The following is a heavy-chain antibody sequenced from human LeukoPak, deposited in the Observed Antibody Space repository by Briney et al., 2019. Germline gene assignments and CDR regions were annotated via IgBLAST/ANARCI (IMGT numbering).Heavy chain of an antibody. J-gene: IGHJ4*02. CDR2: ISYDGSNK. D-gene: IGHD2-15*01. CDR1: GFTFSSYA. CDR3: GRTDSWGSRPLGY. Sequence: GGSLRLSCAASGFTFSSYAMHWVRQAPGKGLEWVAVISYDGSNKYYADSVKGRFTISRDNSKNTLYLQMDSLKAEDQGVYYVGRTDSWGSRPLGYWGQGTLVTVSS. V-gene: IGHV3-30*04.